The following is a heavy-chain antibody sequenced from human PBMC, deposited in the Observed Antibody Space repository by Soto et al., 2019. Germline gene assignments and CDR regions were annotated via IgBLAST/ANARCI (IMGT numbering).Heavy chain of an antibody. Sequence: GGSLRLSCAASGFTFSNYAMSWVRQGPGKGLEWVSSISRSGDSTHYADSVKGRFTISRDNSKSTLFLQVNSLRAEDTAVYYCAKEGQYDMLTGYYFYWGHGSLVTVSS. D-gene: IGHD3-9*01. CDR3: AKEGQYDMLTGYYFY. CDR2: ISRSGDST. J-gene: IGHJ4*01. CDR1: GFTFSNYA. V-gene: IGHV3-23*01.